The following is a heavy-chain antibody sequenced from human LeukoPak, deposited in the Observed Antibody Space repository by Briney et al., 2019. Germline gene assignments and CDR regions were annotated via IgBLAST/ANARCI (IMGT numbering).Heavy chain of an antibody. CDR2: INHDGTAT. V-gene: IGHV3-74*01. J-gene: IGHJ4*02. CDR1: GFTFNYFW. CDR3: ATVSEY. Sequence: GGSLRLSCAPSGFTFNYFWMHWVRHVPGKGPVWVSGINHDGTATYYADSVKGRFTISRDNAKNTVYLQMNGLRAEDTSVYFCATVSEYWGQGTLVTVSS.